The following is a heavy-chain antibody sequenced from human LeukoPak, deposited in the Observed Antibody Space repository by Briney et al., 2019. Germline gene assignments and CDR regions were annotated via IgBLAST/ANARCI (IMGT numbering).Heavy chain of an antibody. CDR2: IYYSGMT. Sequence: SETLSLTCTVSGGSIRSYYGSWIRQPPGKRPEWIGYIYYSGMTNYNPSLKSRVTISVETSKNQFSLKLSSVTAADTAVYYCARAPGFSSGWWDYWGRGALVTVSS. CDR3: ARAPGFSSGWWDY. V-gene: IGHV4-59*01. CDR1: GGSIRSYY. J-gene: IGHJ4*02. D-gene: IGHD6-19*01.